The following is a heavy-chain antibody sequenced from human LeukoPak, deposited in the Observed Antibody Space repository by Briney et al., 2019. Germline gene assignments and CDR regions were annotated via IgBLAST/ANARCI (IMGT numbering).Heavy chain of an antibody. V-gene: IGHV1-2*06. CDR2: INPNSSGT. Sequence: ASVKVSCKASGYTFTGYYMHWVRQAPGQGLEWMGRINPNSSGTNYAQKFQGRVTMTRDTSISTAYMELSRLRSDDTAVYYCAREWPKAARPPYYGMDVWGQGTTVTVSS. J-gene: IGHJ6*02. D-gene: IGHD6-6*01. CDR1: GYTFTGYY. CDR3: AREWPKAARPPYYGMDV.